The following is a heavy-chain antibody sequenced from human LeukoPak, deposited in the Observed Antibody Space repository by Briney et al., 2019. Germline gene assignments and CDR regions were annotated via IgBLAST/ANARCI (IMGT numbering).Heavy chain of an antibody. J-gene: IGHJ4*02. CDR3: ARLDRPGGGADY. V-gene: IGHV4-59*08. Sequence: PSETLSLTCTVSGGSISSYYWSWIRQPPGKGLEWVGYIYYSGSANYNPSLKSRVTISVDTSKNQFSLKLSSVTAADTAVYYCARLDRPGGGADYWGQGTLVTVSS. CDR1: GGSISSYY. D-gene: IGHD4/OR15-4a*01. CDR2: IYYSGSA.